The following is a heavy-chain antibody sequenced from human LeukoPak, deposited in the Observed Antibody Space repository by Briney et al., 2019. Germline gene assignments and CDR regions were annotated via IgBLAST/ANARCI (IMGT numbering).Heavy chain of an antibody. Sequence: PGGSLRLSCGASGFTFSSYGMHWVRQAPGKGLEWVAVISYDGSDKKYGESVKGRFTISRDNSKNTLFVQMNSLRVEDTAVYYCTRGGASMGGMDVWGQGTTVIVSS. CDR3: TRGGASMGGMDV. CDR2: ISYDGSDK. J-gene: IGHJ6*02. CDR1: GFTFSSYG. V-gene: IGHV3-30*03. D-gene: IGHD1-26*01.